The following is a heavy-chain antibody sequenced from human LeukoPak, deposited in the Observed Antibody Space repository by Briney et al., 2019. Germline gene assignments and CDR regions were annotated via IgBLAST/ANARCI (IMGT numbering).Heavy chain of an antibody. V-gene: IGHV3-7*01. CDR1: GFTFSNYQ. J-gene: IGHJ4*02. D-gene: IGHD4-17*01. Sequence: GGSLRLSCAASGFTFSNYQMSWVRQAPGKGLEWVANIKQDGTEKYYVDSVKGRFTISRDNSKKSLYLQMNTLRAEDTAVYYCATGGVTTVTAWGQGTLVTVSS. CDR3: ATGGVTTVTA. CDR2: IKQDGTEK.